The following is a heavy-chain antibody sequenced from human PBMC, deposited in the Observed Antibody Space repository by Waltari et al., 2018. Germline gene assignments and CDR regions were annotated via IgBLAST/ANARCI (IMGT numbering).Heavy chain of an antibody. D-gene: IGHD6-6*01. V-gene: IGHV4-59*01. CDR1: GGSISSYY. Sequence: QVQLQESGPGLVKPSETLSLTCTVSGGSISSYYWSWIRQPPGKGLEWIGYIYYSGSTNYNPSLNSRVTISVDTSKNQFSLKLSSVTAADTAVYYCARGPISSSSVPLEFDPWGQGTLVTVSS. CDR3: ARGPISSSSVPLEFDP. CDR2: IYYSGST. J-gene: IGHJ5*02.